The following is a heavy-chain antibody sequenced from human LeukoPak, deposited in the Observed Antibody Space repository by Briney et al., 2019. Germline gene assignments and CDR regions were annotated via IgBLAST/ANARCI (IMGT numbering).Heavy chain of an antibody. CDR2: ISGSDGTT. J-gene: IGHJ4*02. CDR1: GFTFSVYS. Sequence: QTGGSLRLSCAASGFTFSVYSMSWVRQAPGKGLEWVSTISGSDGTTYHADSVKGRFTISRDNSKNTLYLQMSSLRAEDTAVYSCAKENTIFGVVTRFDYWGQGTLLAVSS. CDR3: AKENTIFGVVTRFDY. D-gene: IGHD3-3*01. V-gene: IGHV3-23*01.